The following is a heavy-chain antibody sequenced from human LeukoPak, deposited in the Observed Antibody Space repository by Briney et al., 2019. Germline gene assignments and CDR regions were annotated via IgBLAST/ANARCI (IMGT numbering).Heavy chain of an antibody. Sequence: GGSLRLSCAASGFTFSSYSMNWVRQAPGKGLEWVSYISSSSSTIYYADSVKGRFTISRDNAKNSLYLQMNSLRAEDTAVYYCARDGGLAAAGSFWYFDLWGRGTLVTVSS. CDR2: ISSSSSTI. D-gene: IGHD6-13*01. V-gene: IGHV3-48*01. CDR3: ARDGGLAAAGSFWYFDL. J-gene: IGHJ2*01. CDR1: GFTFSSYS.